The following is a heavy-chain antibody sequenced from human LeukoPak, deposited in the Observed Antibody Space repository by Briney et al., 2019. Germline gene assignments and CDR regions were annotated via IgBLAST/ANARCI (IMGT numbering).Heavy chain of an antibody. D-gene: IGHD2-15*01. CDR2: IYYSGST. V-gene: IGHV4-59*01. CDR3: ARVMVVAAIRWFDP. Sequence: GSLRLSCAASGFTFSSYAMSWIRQPPGKGLEWIGYIYYSGSTNYNPSLKSRVTISVDTSKNQFSLKLSSVTAADTAVYYCARVMVVAAIRWFDPWGQGTLVTVSS. CDR1: GFTFSSYA. J-gene: IGHJ5*02.